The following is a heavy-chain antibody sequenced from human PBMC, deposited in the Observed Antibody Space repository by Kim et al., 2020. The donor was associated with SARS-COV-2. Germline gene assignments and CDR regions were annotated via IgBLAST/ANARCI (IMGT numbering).Heavy chain of an antibody. CDR2: ISYDGSNK. Sequence: GGSLRLSCAASGFTFSNYSIHWVRQAPGKGLEWVTVISYDGSNKYHADPVKGRSTISRDNSKNTGYLQMNSLRAEDTAVYYCDGSLVGCIEDYDYCGMDVGGQGTTLTLS. J-gene: IGHJ6*02. D-gene: IGHD1-26*01. V-gene: IGHV3-30*04. CDR3: DGSLVGCIEDYDYCGMDV. CDR1: GFTFSNYS.